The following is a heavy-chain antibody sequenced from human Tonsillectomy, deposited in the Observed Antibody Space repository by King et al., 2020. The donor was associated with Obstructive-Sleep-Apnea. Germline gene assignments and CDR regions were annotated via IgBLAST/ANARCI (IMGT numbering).Heavy chain of an antibody. CDR1: GGSISSYS. CDR2: IYYSGST. CDR3: ARISTRKSGFPLDY. J-gene: IGHJ4*02. D-gene: IGHD3-22*01. Sequence: VQLQESGPGLVKPSETLSLTCTVSGGSISSYSWSWIRQPPGKGLEWVGYIYYSGSTHYNPSLKNRVSISVDTSKNQFPLKLSSVTAADTAVYYCARISTRKSGFPLDYWGQGTLVTVSS. V-gene: IGHV4-59*08.